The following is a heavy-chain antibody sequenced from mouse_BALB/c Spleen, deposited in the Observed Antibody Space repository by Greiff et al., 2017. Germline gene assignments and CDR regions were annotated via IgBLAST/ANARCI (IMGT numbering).Heavy chain of an antibody. V-gene: IGHV5-6*01. J-gene: IGHJ4*01. D-gene: IGHD4-1*01. CDR1: GFTFSSYG. CDR3: ARETGTGAMDY. Sequence: VQLKESGGDLVKPGGSLKLSCAASGFTFSSYGMSWVRQTPDKRLEWVATISSGGSYTYYPDSVKGRFTISRDNAKNTLYLQMSSLKSEDTAMYYCARETGTGAMDYWGQGTSVTVSS. CDR2: ISSGGSYT.